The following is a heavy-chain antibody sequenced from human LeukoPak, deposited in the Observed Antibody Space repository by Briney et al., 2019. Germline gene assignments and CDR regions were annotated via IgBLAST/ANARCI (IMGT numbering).Heavy chain of an antibody. CDR2: ISGSSINM. D-gene: IGHD3-3*01. J-gene: IGHJ4*02. CDR1: GFTFNTYS. V-gene: IGHV3-21*01. Sequence: PGGSLRLSCVASGFTFNTYSVNWVRQAPGKGLEWVSSISGSSINMYYADSVKGRFTISRDNAKNSLYLQMNSLRAEDTAVYYCAREFLQEEFDYWGQGTLVTVSS. CDR3: AREFLQEEFDY.